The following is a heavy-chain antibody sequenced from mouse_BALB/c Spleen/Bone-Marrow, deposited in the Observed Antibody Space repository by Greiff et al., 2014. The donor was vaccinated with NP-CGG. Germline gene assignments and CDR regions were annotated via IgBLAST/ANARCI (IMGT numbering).Heavy chain of an antibody. J-gene: IGHJ2*01. CDR3: ASYVYGYYFDY. V-gene: IGHV14-3*02. CDR2: IDPANGNT. Sequence: DVKLQESGAELVKSGASVKLSCTASGFNIKDTYMHWVKQRPVQGLEWIGRIDPANGNTKYDPKFQGKATITADTSSNTAYLQLSSLTSEDTAVYYCASYVYGYYFDYWGQGTTLTVSS. D-gene: IGHD2-2*01. CDR1: GFNIKDTY.